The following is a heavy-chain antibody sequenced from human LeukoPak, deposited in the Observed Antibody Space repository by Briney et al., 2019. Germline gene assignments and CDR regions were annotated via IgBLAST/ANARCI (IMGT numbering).Heavy chain of an antibody. D-gene: IGHD4-17*01. V-gene: IGHV1-3*01. CDR1: GYTFTSYA. CDR3: ARGSTVTSEVDY. CDR2: INAGNGNT. J-gene: IGHJ4*02. Sequence: ASVKVSCKASGYTFTSYAMHWVRQAPGQRLEWMGWINAGNGNTKYSQKFQGRVTITRDTSASTAYMELCSLRSEDTAVYYCARGSTVTSEVDYWGQGALVTVSS.